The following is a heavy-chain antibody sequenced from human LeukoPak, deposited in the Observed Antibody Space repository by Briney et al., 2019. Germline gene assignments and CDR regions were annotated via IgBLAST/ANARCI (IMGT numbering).Heavy chain of an antibody. CDR2: IYYSGTT. Sequence: SETLSLTCTVSGGSISSYYWSWIRQPPGKGLEWIGYIYYSGTTNYNPSFKSRVTISVDTSKKQFSLKLNSVTAADTAVYYCARVLYSSGWFDPWGRGTLVTVSS. V-gene: IGHV4-59*01. CDR1: GGSISSYY. D-gene: IGHD3-22*01. CDR3: ARVLYSSGWFDP. J-gene: IGHJ5*02.